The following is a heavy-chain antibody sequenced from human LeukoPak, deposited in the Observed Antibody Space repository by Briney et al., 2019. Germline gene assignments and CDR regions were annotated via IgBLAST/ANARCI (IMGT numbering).Heavy chain of an antibody. J-gene: IGHJ4*02. Sequence: GGSLRLSCAASGFTFSSYSMNWVRQAPGKGLEWVSSISSSSYMYYADSVKGRFTISRDNSKNTLYLQMNSLRAEDTAVYYCARRGDGGRSFDYWGQGTLVTVSS. CDR3: ARRGDGGRSFDY. CDR2: ISSSSYM. CDR1: GFTFSSYS. D-gene: IGHD4-23*01. V-gene: IGHV3-21*04.